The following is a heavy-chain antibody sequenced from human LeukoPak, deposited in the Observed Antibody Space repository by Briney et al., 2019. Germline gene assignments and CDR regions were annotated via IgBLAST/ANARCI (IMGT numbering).Heavy chain of an antibody. CDR3: ARDNSVGDIAWWFDP. V-gene: IGHV1-2*02. Sequence: PAASVKVSCKASGYTFTDYDIHWVRQAPGQGLEWMAWINPNTGDTNYAQKFQGRVTMTRDMSTTTDYMELSSLRSEDTAVYYCARDNSVGDIAWWFDPWGQGTLVTVSS. CDR1: GYTFTDYD. J-gene: IGHJ5*02. CDR2: INPNTGDT. D-gene: IGHD3-16*02.